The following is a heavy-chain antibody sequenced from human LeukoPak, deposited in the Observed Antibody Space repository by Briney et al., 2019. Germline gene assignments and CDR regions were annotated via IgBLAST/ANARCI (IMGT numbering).Heavy chain of an antibody. J-gene: IGHJ4*02. D-gene: IGHD4-17*01. CDR2: ISGSGGST. V-gene: IGHV3-23*01. CDR1: GFTFSSYA. Sequence: SGGSLRLSCAASGFTFSSYAMSWVRQAPGKGLEWVSAISGSGGSTYYADSVKGRFTISRDNSKNTLYLQMNSLRAEDTAVYYCAKVYGDYRIYYFDYWGQGTLVTVSS. CDR3: AKVYGDYRIYYFDY.